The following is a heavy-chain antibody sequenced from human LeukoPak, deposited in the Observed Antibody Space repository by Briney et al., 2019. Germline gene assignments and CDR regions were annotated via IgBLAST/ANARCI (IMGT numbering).Heavy chain of an antibody. CDR1: GFTFSSYE. D-gene: IGHD4-17*01. V-gene: IGHV3-48*03. CDR2: ISRGGSTV. CDR3: ARAFYGDLDY. Sequence: GGSLRLSCAASGFTFSSYEINWVRQAPGKGLEWVSYISRGGSTVYYADSVKGRFTISRDNAKNSLYLQMSSLRAEDTAVYYCARAFYGDLDYWGQGTLVTVSS. J-gene: IGHJ4*02.